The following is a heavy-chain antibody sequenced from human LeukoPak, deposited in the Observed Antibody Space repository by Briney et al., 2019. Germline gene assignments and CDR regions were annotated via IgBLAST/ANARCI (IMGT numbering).Heavy chain of an antibody. CDR3: AKEMIGYSIDY. Sequence: GGSLRLSCAASGFTFSSYGVHWVRQAPGKGLEWVAVTSYDGSNKYYADSVKGRFTISRDNSKNTLYLQMNSLRAEDTAVYYCAKEMIGYSIDYWGQGTLVTVSS. D-gene: IGHD5-18*01. CDR1: GFTFSSYG. J-gene: IGHJ4*02. V-gene: IGHV3-30*18. CDR2: TSYDGSNK.